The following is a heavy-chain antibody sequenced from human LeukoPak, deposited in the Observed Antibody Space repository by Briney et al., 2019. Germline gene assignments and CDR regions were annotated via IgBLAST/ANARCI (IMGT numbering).Heavy chain of an antibody. D-gene: IGHD1-14*01. J-gene: IGHJ3*02. V-gene: IGHV3-53*01. CDR1: GFTVSTNS. CDR2: IYSDNT. CDR3: ARDTGTGAFDI. Sequence: GGSLRLSCTVSGFTVSTNSMSWVRQAPGKGLEWVSFIYSDNTHYSDSVKGRFTISRDNSKNTLYLQMNSLRAEDTAVYYCARDTGTGAFDIWGQGTMVTVSS.